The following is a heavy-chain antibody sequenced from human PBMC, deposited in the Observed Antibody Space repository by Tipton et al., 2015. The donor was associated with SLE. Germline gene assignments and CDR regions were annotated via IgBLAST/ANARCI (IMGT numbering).Heavy chain of an antibody. Sequence: TLSLTCAVYGGSFSGYYWSWIRQPPGKGLEWIGEINHSGSTNYNPSLKSRVTISVDTSKNLFSLKLSSVTAADTAVYYCATGYDFQTGWFQHWGQGTLVTVSS. J-gene: IGHJ1*01. CDR2: INHSGST. V-gene: IGHV4-34*01. D-gene: IGHD5-12*01. CDR1: GGSFSGYY. CDR3: ATGYDFQTGWFQH.